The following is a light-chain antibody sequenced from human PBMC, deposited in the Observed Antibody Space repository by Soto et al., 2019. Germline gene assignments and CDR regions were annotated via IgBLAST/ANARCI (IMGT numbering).Light chain of an antibody. CDR2: DAS. CDR1: QDISNY. V-gene: IGKV1-33*01. Sequence: QMSLSPAALSASVGDRVTITCQASQDISNYLNWYQQKPGKAPKLLIYDASNLETGVPSRFSGSGSGTDFTFTISSLQPEDIATYYCQQYDNLPLPFGGGTKVDVK. CDR3: QQYDNLPLP. J-gene: IGKJ4*01.